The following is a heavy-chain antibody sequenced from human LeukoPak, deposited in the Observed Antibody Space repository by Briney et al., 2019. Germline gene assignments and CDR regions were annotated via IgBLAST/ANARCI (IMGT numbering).Heavy chain of an antibody. D-gene: IGHD5-18*01. V-gene: IGHV3-23*01. Sequence: RGSLRLSCAASGFTFSSYAMSWVRQAPGKGLEWVSAISGSGGSTYYADSVKGRFTISRDNSKNTLYLQMNSLRAEDTAVYYCAKDLSYGSDYFDYWGQGTLVTVSS. CDR3: AKDLSYGSDYFDY. CDR2: ISGSGGST. J-gene: IGHJ4*02. CDR1: GFTFSSYA.